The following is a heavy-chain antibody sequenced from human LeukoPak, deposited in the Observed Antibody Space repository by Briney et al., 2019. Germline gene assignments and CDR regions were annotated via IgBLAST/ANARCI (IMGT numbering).Heavy chain of an antibody. V-gene: IGHV3-7*04. J-gene: IGHJ2*01. CDR3: ARVPLDYGDYIDWYFDL. Sequence: PGRSLRLSCAPSRVSFSRYCMSSVRPAPGKGGEWVANKKQDGSEKYYLGSVKGRFTIYRDNAKNSLYLKMNSLRAEDTAVYYCARVPLDYGDYIDWYFDLWGRGTLVTVSS. D-gene: IGHD4-17*01. CDR2: KKQDGSEK. CDR1: RVSFSRYC.